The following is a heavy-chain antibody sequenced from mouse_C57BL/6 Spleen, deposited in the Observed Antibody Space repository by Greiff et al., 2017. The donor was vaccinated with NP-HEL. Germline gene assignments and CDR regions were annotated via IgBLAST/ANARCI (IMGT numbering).Heavy chain of an antibody. CDR3: ARWLLRSDY. J-gene: IGHJ2*01. D-gene: IGHD2-3*01. CDR1: GYTFTSYW. V-gene: IGHV1-61*01. Sequence: VQLQQPGAELVRPGSSVKLSCKASGYTFTSYWMDWVKQRPGQGLEWIGNIYPSDSETHYNQKFKDKATLTVDKSSSTAYMQLSSLTSEDSAVYYCARWLLRSDYWGQGTTLTVSS. CDR2: IYPSDSET.